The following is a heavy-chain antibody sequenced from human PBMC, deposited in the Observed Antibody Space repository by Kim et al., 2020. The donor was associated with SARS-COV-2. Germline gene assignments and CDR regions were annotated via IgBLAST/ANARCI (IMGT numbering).Heavy chain of an antibody. D-gene: IGHD6-13*01. J-gene: IGHJ4*02. V-gene: IGHV3-48*02. CDR3: ARGSSSWYNHFDS. Sequence: YAASVKGRFTISRDNAKNSLYLQMNSLRDEDTAVYYCARGSSSWYNHFDSWGQGTLVTVSS.